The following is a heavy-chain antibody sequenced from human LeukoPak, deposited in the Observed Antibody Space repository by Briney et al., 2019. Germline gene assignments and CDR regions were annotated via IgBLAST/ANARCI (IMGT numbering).Heavy chain of an antibody. V-gene: IGHV3-7*01. CDR2: IKQDGSEK. D-gene: IGHD2-2*01. Sequence: PGGSLRLSCAASGFTVSSNYMSWVRQAPGKGLEWVANIKQDGSEKYYVDSVKGRITISRDNAKNSLYLQMNSLRAEDTAVYFCARYGAAPAAFYYYYMDVWGTGTTVTVSS. CDR1: GFTVSSNY. J-gene: IGHJ6*03. CDR3: ARYGAAPAAFYYYYMDV.